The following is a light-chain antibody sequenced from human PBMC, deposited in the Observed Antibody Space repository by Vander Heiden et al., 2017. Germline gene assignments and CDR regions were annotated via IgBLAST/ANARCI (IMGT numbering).Light chain of an antibody. CDR1: QSVSSSY. V-gene: IGKV3-20*01. CDR2: GAS. Sequence: ELALTPPPGTLSLCPGERATLACRASQSVSSSYLAWYQQKPGQAPRLLIYGASSRATGIPDRFSGSGSGTDFTLTISRLEPEDFAVYYCQQYGSSPWTFGQGTKVEIK. J-gene: IGKJ1*01. CDR3: QQYGSSPWT.